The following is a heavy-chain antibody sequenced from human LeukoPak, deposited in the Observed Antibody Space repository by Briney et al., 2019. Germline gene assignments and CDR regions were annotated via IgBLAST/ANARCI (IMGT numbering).Heavy chain of an antibody. V-gene: IGHV1-69*05. CDR1: GGTFSSYA. Sequence: SVKVSCKASGGTFSSYAISWVRQAPGQGLEWMGGIIPIFGTANYAQKFQGRVTITTDESTSTAYMELSSLRSEDTAVYYCARGARCSSTSCYYEYFQHWGQGTLVTVSS. D-gene: IGHD2-2*01. CDR2: IIPIFGTA. CDR3: ARGARCSSTSCYYEYFQH. J-gene: IGHJ1*01.